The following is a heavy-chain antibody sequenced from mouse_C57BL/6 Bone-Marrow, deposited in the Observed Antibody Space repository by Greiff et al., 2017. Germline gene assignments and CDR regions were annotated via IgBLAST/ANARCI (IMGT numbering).Heavy chain of an antibody. J-gene: IGHJ2*01. CDR2: IWSGGST. CDR3: ARNFNPTYYFDY. Sequence: QVQLQQSGPGLVQPSQSLSITCTVSGFSLTSYGVHWVRQSPGKGLEWLGVIWSGGSTDYNAAFISRLSISKDNSKSQVFFKMNSLQADDTAIYYCARNFNPTYYFDYWGKGTTLTVSS. CDR1: GFSLTSYG. V-gene: IGHV2-2*01.